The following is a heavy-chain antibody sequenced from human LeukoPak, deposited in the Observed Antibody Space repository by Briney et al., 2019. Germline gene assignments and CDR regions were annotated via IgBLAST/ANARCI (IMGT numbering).Heavy chain of an antibody. CDR2: IYSGGST. Sequence: GGSLRLSCAASGFTVSSNYMSWVRQAPGKGLEWVSFIYSGGSTYYADSVKGRFTISRDNSRNTQYLQMNSVRAEDTAVYYCARVGFVSGTNDAFDIWGQGTMVTVSS. D-gene: IGHD3-16*01. J-gene: IGHJ3*02. V-gene: IGHV3-66*01. CDR3: ARVGFVSGTNDAFDI. CDR1: GFTVSSNY.